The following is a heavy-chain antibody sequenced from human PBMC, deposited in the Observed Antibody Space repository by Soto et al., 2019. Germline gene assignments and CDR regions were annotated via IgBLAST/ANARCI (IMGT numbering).Heavy chain of an antibody. CDR1: GFTFSSYG. Sequence: GGSLRLSCEASGFTFSSYGMHWVRQAPGKGLEWVAGISYDGISKDYADSVRGRFSISRDNSKNTLSLQMNSLRDEDTGVYYCARVSLRRVSSSGDHWGQGTLVTVSS. CDR2: ISYDGISK. V-gene: IGHV3-30*12. J-gene: IGHJ4*02. CDR3: ARVSLRRVSSSGDH.